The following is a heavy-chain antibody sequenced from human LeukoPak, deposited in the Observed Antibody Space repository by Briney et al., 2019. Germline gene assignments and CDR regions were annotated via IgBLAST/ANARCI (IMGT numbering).Heavy chain of an antibody. CDR2: ISSSSYI. CDR3: ARNPPLTSYSSGWYGYYYYMDV. J-gene: IGHJ6*03. Sequence: KTGGSLRLSCAASGFTVSSDSMNWVRQAPGKGLEWVSSISSSSYIYYADSVKGRFTISRDNAKNSLYLQMNSLRAEDTAVYYCARNPPLTSYSSGWYGYYYYMDVWGKGTTVTVSS. V-gene: IGHV3-21*03. D-gene: IGHD6-19*01. CDR1: GFTVSSDS.